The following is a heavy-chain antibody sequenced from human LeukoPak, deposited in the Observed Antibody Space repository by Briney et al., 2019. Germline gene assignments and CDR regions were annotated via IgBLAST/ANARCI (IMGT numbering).Heavy chain of an antibody. CDR2: ISPSGGST. CDR1: GYTFTSNY. Sequence: GASLTVSCKPFGYTFTSNYMHCVREAPGQGPERMGVISPSGGSTTYAQKFQGRVTLTRDMSTSTDYLEPSSLRSEDTTVYYCAIDNSVRDEAWYFNGWGQGALVTVAS. V-gene: IGHV1-46*01. CDR3: AIDNSVRDEAWYFNG. J-gene: IGHJ4*02. D-gene: IGHD2-15*01.